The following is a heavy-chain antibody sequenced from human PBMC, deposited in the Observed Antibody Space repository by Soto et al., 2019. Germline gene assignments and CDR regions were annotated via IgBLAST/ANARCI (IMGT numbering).Heavy chain of an antibody. J-gene: IGHJ4*02. CDR2: ISGSGGST. CDR3: ARQLTNYFDY. CDR1: GFTFTSND. Sequence: EVQLLESGGDLVQPGGALRLSCAASGFTFTSNDMIWVRQAPGKGLEWVSSISGSGGSTYYADSVKGRFTVSRHNSKNTLDLQMNSLRAEDTAIYYCARQLTNYFDYWGQGTLVTVSS. V-gene: IGHV3-23*01. D-gene: IGHD2-2*01.